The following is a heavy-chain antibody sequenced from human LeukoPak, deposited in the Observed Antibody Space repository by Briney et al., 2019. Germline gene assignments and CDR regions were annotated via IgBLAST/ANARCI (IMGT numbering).Heavy chain of an antibody. CDR1: GGSFSGYY. Sequence: SETLSLTCAVYGGSFSGYYWSWIRQPPGKGLEWIGEINHSGSTNYNPSLKSRATISVDKSKKHFSLILSSVTAADTAVYYCARGAWRGKSFDYWGQGTLVTVSS. CDR2: INHSGST. D-gene: IGHD3-3*01. V-gene: IGHV4-34*01. CDR3: ARGAWRGKSFDY. J-gene: IGHJ4*02.